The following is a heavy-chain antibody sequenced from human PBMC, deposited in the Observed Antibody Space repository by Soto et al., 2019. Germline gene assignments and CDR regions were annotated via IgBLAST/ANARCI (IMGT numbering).Heavy chain of an antibody. CDR1: GFTFTGYG. CDR3: ARVRGTPLCGMDV. CDR2: IGRSSDSI. V-gene: IGHV3-48*02. Sequence: PGGSLRLSCAASGFTFTGYGMNWVRQAPGKGLEWISSIGRSSDSIYYADSVKGRFTISRDNAKDSLYLQMNSLRDEDTALYYCARVRGTPLCGMDVWSQGTTVTVAS. D-gene: IGHD3-10*01. J-gene: IGHJ6*02.